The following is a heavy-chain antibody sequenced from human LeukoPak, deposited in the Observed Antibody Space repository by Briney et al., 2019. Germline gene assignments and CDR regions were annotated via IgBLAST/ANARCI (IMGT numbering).Heavy chain of an antibody. CDR1: GGSISSYY. CDR3: ARDRMEGYSSSWTRAYHYIDV. CDR2: IYYSGRT. D-gene: IGHD6-13*01. J-gene: IGHJ6*03. V-gene: IGHV4-59*01. Sequence: PETLSLTCTVSGGSISSYYWSWIRQPPGKGPEWIGYIYYSGRTNYNPSLKSRVTISVDTSKNQFSLKLSSVTAADTAVYYCARDRMEGYSSSWTRAYHYIDVWGKGTTVTVSS.